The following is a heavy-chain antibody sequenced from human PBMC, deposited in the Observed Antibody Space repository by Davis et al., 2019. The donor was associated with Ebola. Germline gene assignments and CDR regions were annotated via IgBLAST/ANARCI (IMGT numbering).Heavy chain of an antibody. CDR3: TTAAVLEWLLYDYYYGMDV. CDR2: IKSKTDGGTT. V-gene: IGHV3-15*01. CDR1: GFTFSSYA. D-gene: IGHD3-3*01. J-gene: IGHJ6*02. Sequence: GESLKLPCAASGFTFSSYAMSWVRQAPGKGLEWVGRIKSKTDGGTTDYAAPVKGRFTISRDDSKNTLYLQMNSLKTEDTAVYYCTTAAVLEWLLYDYYYGMDVWGQGTTVTVSS.